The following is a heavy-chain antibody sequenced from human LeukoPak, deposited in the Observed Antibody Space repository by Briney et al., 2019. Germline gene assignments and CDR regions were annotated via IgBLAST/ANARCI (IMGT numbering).Heavy chain of an antibody. CDR2: IYYSGST. CDR3: ARVGNYYDSSGNYYDSSGYYKYFDY. D-gene: IGHD3-22*01. CDR1: GGSISSGAYY. V-gene: IGHV4-31*03. J-gene: IGHJ4*02. Sequence: PSQTLSLTCTVSGGSISSGAYYWGWIRQHPGKGLEWIGYIYYSGSTYYNPSLKSRVTISVDTSKNQFSLKLSSVTAADTAVYYCARVGNYYDSSGNYYDSSGYYKYFDYWGQGTLVTVSS.